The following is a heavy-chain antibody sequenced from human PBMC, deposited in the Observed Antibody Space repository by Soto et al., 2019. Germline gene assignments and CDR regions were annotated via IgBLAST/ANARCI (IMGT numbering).Heavy chain of an antibody. V-gene: IGHV3-30*04. D-gene: IGHD4-17*01. CDR1: GFTFSSYS. CDR2: IWYDGRKK. Sequence: QVQLVESGGGVVQPGRSLTLSCAASGFTFSSYSMHWVRQAPGKGLEWVAVIWYDGRKKYYADSVKGRFTISRDNSKSTVYLQMNSLRTEDTAVYYCAKDHLETTVTTPSYWGQGTLVTVSS. CDR3: AKDHLETTVTTPSY. J-gene: IGHJ4*02.